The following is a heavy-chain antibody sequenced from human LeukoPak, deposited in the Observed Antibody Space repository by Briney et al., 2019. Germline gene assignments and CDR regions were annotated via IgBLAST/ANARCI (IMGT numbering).Heavy chain of an antibody. J-gene: IGHJ4*02. CDR2: IKQDGTEK. CDR3: ARQSYDGYHYPDY. D-gene: IGHD5-18*01. Sequence: PGGSLRLSCAASGFTFSIYWMTWVRQAPGKELEWVANIKQDGTEKYYVDSVKGRFTISRDNAKNSLFLQMDSLRAEDTAVYYCARQSYDGYHYPDYWGQGSLVTVSS. CDR1: GFTFSIYW. V-gene: IGHV3-7*01.